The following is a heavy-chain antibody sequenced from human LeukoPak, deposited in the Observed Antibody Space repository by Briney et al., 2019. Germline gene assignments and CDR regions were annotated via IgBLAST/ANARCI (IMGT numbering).Heavy chain of an antibody. Sequence: GRSLRLSCAASGFTFSSYAMYWVRQAPGRGLEWVSAIPGSGDSTYYADSVKGRFAISRDNSNNMLYLQMNSLRAEDTAVCYCAKRATMSGATYYFDYWGQGTLVTVSS. CDR2: IPGSGDST. J-gene: IGHJ4*02. V-gene: IGHV3-23*01. CDR1: GFTFSSYA. CDR3: AKRATMSGATYYFDY. D-gene: IGHD5-12*01.